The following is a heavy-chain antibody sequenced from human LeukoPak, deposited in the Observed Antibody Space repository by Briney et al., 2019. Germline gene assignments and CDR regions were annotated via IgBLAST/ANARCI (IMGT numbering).Heavy chain of an antibody. CDR1: GASITSIPYY. D-gene: IGHD1-26*01. Sequence: SETLSLTCTVSGASITSIPYYWGWIRQPPGKGLEWIGSIYYSGSTYYNPSLKSRVTISVDTSKNQFSLKLSSVTAADTAVYYCARDYSGEWEQLTGWWFDPWGQGTLVIVSS. CDR3: ARDYSGEWEQLTGWWFDP. J-gene: IGHJ5*02. CDR2: IYYSGST. V-gene: IGHV4-39*07.